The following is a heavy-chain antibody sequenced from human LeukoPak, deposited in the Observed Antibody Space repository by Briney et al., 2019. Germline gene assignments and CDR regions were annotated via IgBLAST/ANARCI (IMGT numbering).Heavy chain of an antibody. D-gene: IGHD3-22*01. J-gene: IGHJ4*02. Sequence: GGSLRLSCAASGFTFSSYVMHWVRQAPGKGLEWVAIISYDGSNEYYADSVKGRFTISRDNSKNTLYLQMNSLRAEDTAVYYCAKVPMIVVHGDYFDYWGQGTLVTVSS. V-gene: IGHV3-30*04. CDR1: GFTFSSYV. CDR2: ISYDGSNE. CDR3: AKVPMIVVHGDYFDY.